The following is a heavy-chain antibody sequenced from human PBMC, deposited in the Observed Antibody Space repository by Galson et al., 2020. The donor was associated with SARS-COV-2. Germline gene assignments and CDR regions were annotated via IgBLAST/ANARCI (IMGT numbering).Heavy chain of an antibody. Sequence: GGSLRLSCAASGFTFSSYSMNWVRQAPGKGLEWVSSISSSSSYIYYADSVKGRFTISRDNAKNSLYLQMNSLRAEDTAVYYCARCLYGDPWYYYYYMDVWGKGTTVTVSS. CDR3: ARCLYGDPWYYYYYMDV. CDR2: ISSSSSYI. D-gene: IGHD4-17*01. CDR1: GFTFSSYS. V-gene: IGHV3-21*01. J-gene: IGHJ6*03.